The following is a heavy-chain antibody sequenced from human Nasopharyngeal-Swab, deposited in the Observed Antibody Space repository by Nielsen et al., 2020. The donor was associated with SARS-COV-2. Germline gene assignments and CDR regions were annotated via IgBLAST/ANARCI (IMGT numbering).Heavy chain of an antibody. CDR1: GGSFSGYY. CDR2: INHSGST. D-gene: IGHD4-23*01. Sequence: SETLSLTCAVYGGSFSGYYWSWIRQPPGKGLEWIGEINHSGSTNYNPSLKSRVTISVDTSKKQFSLKLSSVTAADTAMYYCARADHDYGGNIDYWGQGTLVTVSS. V-gene: IGHV4-34*01. J-gene: IGHJ4*02. CDR3: ARADHDYGGNIDY.